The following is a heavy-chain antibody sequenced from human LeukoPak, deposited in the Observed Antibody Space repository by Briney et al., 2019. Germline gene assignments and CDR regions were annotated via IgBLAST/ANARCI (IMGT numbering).Heavy chain of an antibody. J-gene: IGHJ4*02. CDR1: GGSFSGYY. D-gene: IGHD3-3*01. Sequence: PSETLSLTCAVYGGSFSGYYWSWIRQPPGKGLEWIGEINHSGSTNYNPSLKSRDTISVDTSKNQFSLKLSSVTAADTAVYYCARGYDFWSGYYRSAQELDYWGQGTLVTVSS. CDR2: INHSGST. V-gene: IGHV4-34*01. CDR3: ARGYDFWSGYYRSAQELDY.